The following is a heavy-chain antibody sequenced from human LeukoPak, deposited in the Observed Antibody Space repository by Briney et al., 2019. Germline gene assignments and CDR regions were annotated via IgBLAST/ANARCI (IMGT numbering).Heavy chain of an antibody. Sequence: PLASVKVSCKASGYTFTGYYMHWVRQAPGQGLEWMGWINPNSGGTNYAQKFQGRVTMTRDTSISTAYMELSRLRSDDTAVYYCARGTVYDSSGPYWPDYYYYMDVWGKGTTVTISS. CDR2: INPNSGGT. CDR3: ARGTVYDSSGPYWPDYYYYMDV. V-gene: IGHV1-2*02. J-gene: IGHJ6*03. D-gene: IGHD3-22*01. CDR1: GYTFTGYY.